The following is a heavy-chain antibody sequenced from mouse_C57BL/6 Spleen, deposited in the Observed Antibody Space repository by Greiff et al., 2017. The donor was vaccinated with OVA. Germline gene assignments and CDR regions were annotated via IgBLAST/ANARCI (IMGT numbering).Heavy chain of an antibody. J-gene: IGHJ4*01. CDR3: ARQLTGLYAMDY. Sequence: EVKLMESGGGLVQPGGSLKLSCAASGFTFSDYGMAWVRQAPRKGPEWVAFISNLAYSIYYADTVTGRFTISRENAKNTLYLELSSLRSEDTAMYYCARQLTGLYAMDYWGQGTSVTVSS. D-gene: IGHD4-1*01. CDR2: ISNLAYSI. CDR1: GFTFSDYG. V-gene: IGHV5-15*01.